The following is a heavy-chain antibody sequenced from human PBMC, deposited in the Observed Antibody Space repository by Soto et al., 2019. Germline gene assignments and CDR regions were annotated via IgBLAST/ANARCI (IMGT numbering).Heavy chain of an antibody. CDR2: ISGSGGST. J-gene: IGHJ4*01. V-gene: IGHV3-23*01. CDR3: AKEGVYGDYDFDY. Sequence: PGGSLRLSCAASGFTFSSYGMSWVRQAPGKGLEWVSAISGSGGSTYHAGSVRGRFTISRDNSKNTLYLQMNGLRAEDTAVYYCAKEGVYGDYDFDYWGHGTLVTVSS. CDR1: GFTFSSYG. D-gene: IGHD4-17*01.